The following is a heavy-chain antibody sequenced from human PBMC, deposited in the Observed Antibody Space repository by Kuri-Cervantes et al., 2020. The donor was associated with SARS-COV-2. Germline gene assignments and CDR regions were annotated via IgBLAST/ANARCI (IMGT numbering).Heavy chain of an antibody. J-gene: IGHJ4*02. CDR2: ISSSSSYI. D-gene: IGHD7-27*01. Sequence: GGSLRLSCAASGFTFGSYAMSWVRQAPGKGLEWVSSISSSSSYIYYADSVKGRFTISRDNAKNSLYLQMNSLRAEDTAVYYCARGELGISDYWGQGTLVTVSS. CDR1: GFTFGSYA. V-gene: IGHV3-21*01. CDR3: ARGELGISDY.